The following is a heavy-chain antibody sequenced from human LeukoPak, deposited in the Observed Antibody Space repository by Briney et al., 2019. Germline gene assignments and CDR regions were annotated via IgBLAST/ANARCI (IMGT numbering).Heavy chain of an antibody. CDR3: ARGRRTEWFGELSHFDS. V-gene: IGHV4-59*01. J-gene: IGHJ4*02. D-gene: IGHD3-10*01. Sequence: SETLSLTCTVSGGSISSDYWSWIRQPPGKGLEWIGYIFYGGNTNHNPSLQSRVTISVDTSKNQFSLKQTSVTAADTAVYYCARGRRTEWFGELSHFDSWGQGTLVTVSS. CDR1: GGSISSDY. CDR2: IFYGGNT.